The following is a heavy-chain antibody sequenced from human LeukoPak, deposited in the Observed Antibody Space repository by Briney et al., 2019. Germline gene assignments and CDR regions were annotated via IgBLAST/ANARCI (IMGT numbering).Heavy chain of an antibody. D-gene: IGHD2-2*01. V-gene: IGHV5-51*01. CDR1: GYSFTSYW. J-gene: IGHJ3*02. Sequence: GEPLKISCKGSGYSFTSYWIGWVRQMPGKGLEWMGIIYPGDSDTRYSPSFQGQVTISADKSISTAYLQWSSLKASDTAMYYCARTVPATYCSSTSCYVDAFDIWGQGTMVTVSS. CDR2: IYPGDSDT. CDR3: ARTVPATYCSSTSCYVDAFDI.